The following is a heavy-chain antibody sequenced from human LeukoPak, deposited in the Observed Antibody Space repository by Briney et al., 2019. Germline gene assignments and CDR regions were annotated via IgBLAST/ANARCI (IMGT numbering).Heavy chain of an antibody. V-gene: IGHV3-7*01. Sequence: GGSLRLSCAASGFTFSSYWMSWVRQAPGKGLEWVANIKQDGSEKYYVDSVKGRFTISRDNAKNSLYLQMNSLRAEDTAAYYCARADYYGSGSYYKDYWGQGTLVTVSS. D-gene: IGHD3-10*01. CDR3: ARADYYGSGSYYKDY. CDR2: IKQDGSEK. J-gene: IGHJ4*02. CDR1: GFTFSSYW.